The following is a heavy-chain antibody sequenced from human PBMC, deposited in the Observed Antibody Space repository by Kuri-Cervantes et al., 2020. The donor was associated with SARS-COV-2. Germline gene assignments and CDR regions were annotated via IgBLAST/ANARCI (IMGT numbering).Heavy chain of an antibody. CDR1: GFTFSSYW. J-gene: IGHJ3*02. Sequence: GGSLRLSCAASGFTFSSYWMGGVRQAPGKGLEWVANIKQDGSEKYYADSVKGRFTISRDNSKNTLYLQMNSLRAEDTAVYYCARSGKGYCSSTSCSMDDAFDIWGQGTMVTVSS. CDR2: IKQDGSEK. D-gene: IGHD2-2*01. V-gene: IGHV3-7*01. CDR3: ARSGKGYCSSTSCSMDDAFDI.